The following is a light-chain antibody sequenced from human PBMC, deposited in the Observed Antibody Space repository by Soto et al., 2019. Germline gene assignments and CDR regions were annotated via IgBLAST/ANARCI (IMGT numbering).Light chain of an antibody. V-gene: IGKV3-15*01. CDR3: HHYNNWPQT. Sequence: EIVITQSPATLSVSPGERATLSCRASQSVSSNLAWYQQKPGQAPRLLIYGASTRATGIPARFSGSGSGTEFTLTISSLQSEDFAVYYCHHYNNWPQTFGQGTKVDIK. J-gene: IGKJ1*01. CDR2: GAS. CDR1: QSVSSN.